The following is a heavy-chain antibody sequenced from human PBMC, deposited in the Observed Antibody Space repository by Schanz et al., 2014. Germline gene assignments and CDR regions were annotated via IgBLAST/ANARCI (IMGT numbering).Heavy chain of an antibody. V-gene: IGHV1-18*04. J-gene: IGHJ5*02. CDR2: ISGYNGNT. CDR1: GYTFTSYG. D-gene: IGHD3-10*01. CDR3: ARDRIGHYYGSGSIDP. Sequence: QGLLVQSGGEVKKPGASVKISCKASGYTFTSYGISWVRQAPGQGLEWMGWISGYNGNTNYAQKLQGRVTMTTDTSMSTAYMELRSLRSDDTAVYYCARDRIGHYYGSGSIDPWGQGTLVTVSS.